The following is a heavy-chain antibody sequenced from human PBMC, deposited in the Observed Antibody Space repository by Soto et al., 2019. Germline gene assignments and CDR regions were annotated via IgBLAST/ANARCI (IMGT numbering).Heavy chain of an antibody. CDR1: GGSFSGYY. CDR2: INHSGST. J-gene: IGHJ6*02. Sequence: PSETLSLTCVVYGGSFSGYYWSWIRQPPGKGLEWIGEINHSGSTNYNPSLKSRVTISVDTSKNQFSLKLSSVTAADTAVYYCATNRLQRYYYGMDVWGQGTTVTVS. V-gene: IGHV4-34*01. D-gene: IGHD1-1*01. CDR3: ATNRLQRYYYGMDV.